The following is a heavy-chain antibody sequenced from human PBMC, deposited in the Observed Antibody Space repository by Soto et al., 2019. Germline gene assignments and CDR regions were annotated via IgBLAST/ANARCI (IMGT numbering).Heavy chain of an antibody. CDR2: ISGNGDST. Sequence: GGSLRLSCAASGFTFRSYAMSWVRQAPGKGLEWVSGISGNGDSTYYADSVKGRFTISRDNSKNMLYLQMNSLRAEDTAVYYCAKERITMVRGVLRANDYWGQGTLVTVSS. CDR1: GFTFRSYA. CDR3: AKERITMVRGVLRANDY. V-gene: IGHV3-23*01. D-gene: IGHD3-10*01. J-gene: IGHJ4*02.